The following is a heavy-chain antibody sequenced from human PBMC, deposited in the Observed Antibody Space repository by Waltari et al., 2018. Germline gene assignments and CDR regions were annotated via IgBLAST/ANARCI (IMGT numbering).Heavy chain of an antibody. CDR2: INPSGGST. CDR1: GYTFTSYY. J-gene: IGHJ4*02. D-gene: IGHD6-13*01. CDR3: ARDVGGGGSSWYEVFDY. V-gene: IGHV1-46*01. Sequence: VQLVQSGAEVKKPGASVKVSCKASGYTFTSYYMHWVRQAPGQGLEWMGIINPSGGSTSYAQKFQGRVTMTRDTSTSTVYMELSSLRSEDTAVYYCARDVGGGGSSWYEVFDYWGQGTLVTVSS.